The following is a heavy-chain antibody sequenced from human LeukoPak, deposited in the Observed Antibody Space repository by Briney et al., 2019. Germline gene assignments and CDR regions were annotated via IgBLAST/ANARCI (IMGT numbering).Heavy chain of an antibody. Sequence: ASVKVSCKVSGYTLTELSMHWVRQAPGKGLEWRGGFDPEDGEAIYAQKFQGRVTMTEDTSTDTAYMELSSLRSEDTAVYYCATAGIVGAIRWFDPWGQGTLVTVSS. V-gene: IGHV1-24*01. CDR1: GYTLTELS. CDR3: ATAGIVGAIRWFDP. J-gene: IGHJ5*02. D-gene: IGHD1-26*01. CDR2: FDPEDGEA.